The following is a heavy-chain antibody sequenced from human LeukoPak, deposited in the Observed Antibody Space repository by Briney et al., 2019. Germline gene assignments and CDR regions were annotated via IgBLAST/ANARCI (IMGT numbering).Heavy chain of an antibody. CDR1: GFTFSSYA. J-gene: IGHJ4*02. Sequence: GGSLRLSCTASGFTFSSYAMSWVRQAPGKGLEWVSAFSGSGGDTYYADSVKGRFTISRDNSKNTLYLQMNSLRAEDTAVYYCAKSGYNRFDYWGQGTLVTVSS. CDR2: FSGSGGDT. D-gene: IGHD5-24*01. V-gene: IGHV3-23*01. CDR3: AKSGYNRFDY.